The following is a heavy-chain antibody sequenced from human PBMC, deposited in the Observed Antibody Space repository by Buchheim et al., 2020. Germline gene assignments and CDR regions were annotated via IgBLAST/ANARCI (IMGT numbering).Heavy chain of an antibody. J-gene: IGHJ4*02. CDR3: IAAPLELNFDY. Sequence: QVQLVESGGGVVQPGRSLRLSCAASGFTFSSYGMHWVRQAPGKGLEWVAVISYDGSNKYYADSVKGRFTISRDNSKNTPYLPMNSLRAEDTAVYYCIAAPLELNFDYWGQGTL. V-gene: IGHV3-30*03. CDR1: GFTFSSYG. CDR2: ISYDGSNK. D-gene: IGHD6-6*01.